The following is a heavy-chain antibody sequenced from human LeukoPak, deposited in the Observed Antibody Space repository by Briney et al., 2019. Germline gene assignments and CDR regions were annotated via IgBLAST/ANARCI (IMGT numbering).Heavy chain of an antibody. CDR1: GFTFSHYA. CDR3: ARDSGDDYGDTGAFDI. CDR2: ISYDGSNK. V-gene: IGHV3-30*19. D-gene: IGHD4-17*01. J-gene: IGHJ3*02. Sequence: GGSLRLSCAASGFTFSHYAMHWVRQAPGKGLEWVAVISYDGSNKYYADSVKGRFTISRDNSKNTLYLQMNSLRAEDTAVYYCARDSGDDYGDTGAFDIWGQGTMVTVSS.